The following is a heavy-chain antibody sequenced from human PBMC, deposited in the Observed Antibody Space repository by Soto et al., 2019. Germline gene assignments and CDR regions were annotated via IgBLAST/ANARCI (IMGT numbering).Heavy chain of an antibody. D-gene: IGHD4-4*01. CDR3: AKALTAEPQLYSNYFYYYYGMDV. CDR2: ISGSGGST. V-gene: IGHV3-23*01. CDR1: GFTFSSYA. J-gene: IGHJ6*02. Sequence: GGSLRLSCAASGFTFSSYAMSWVRQAPGKGLEWVSAISGSGGSTYYADSVKGRFTIPRDNSKNTLYLQMNSLRAEDTAVYYCAKALTAEPQLYSNYFYYYYGMDVWGQGTTVTVSS.